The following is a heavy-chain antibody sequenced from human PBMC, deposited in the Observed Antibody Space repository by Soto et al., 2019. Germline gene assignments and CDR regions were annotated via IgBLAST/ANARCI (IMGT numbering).Heavy chain of an antibody. V-gene: IGHV1-69*01. CDR3: ARTSYYASSGYYYKPWKWYFDL. CDR2: IIPIFGTA. CDR1: GGTFSSYA. Sequence: QVQLVQSGAEVKKPGSSVKVSCKASGGTFSSYAISWVRQAPGQGLEWMGGIIPIFGTANYAQKFQGRVTITADESTSTAYMALSSLRSEDTAVYYCARTSYYASSGYYYKPWKWYFDLWGRGTLVTVSS. D-gene: IGHD3-22*01. J-gene: IGHJ2*01.